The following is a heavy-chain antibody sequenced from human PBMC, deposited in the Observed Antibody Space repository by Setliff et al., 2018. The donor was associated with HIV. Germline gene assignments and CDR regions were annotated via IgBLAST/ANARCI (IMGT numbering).Heavy chain of an antibody. D-gene: IGHD5-12*01. V-gene: IGHV1-69*05. CDR1: GDTFNNYG. J-gene: IGHJ3*01. CDR3: ARTSGDAYNYEGAFDV. CDR2: IIPIFKSA. Sequence: ASVKVSCKVSGDTFNNYGLNWVRQAPGQGLEWMGGIIPIFKSADYAQKFQGRVTITTDESTSTAYMDLSSLKSEDTAIYYRARTSGDAYNYEGAFDVWGQGTLVTVSS.